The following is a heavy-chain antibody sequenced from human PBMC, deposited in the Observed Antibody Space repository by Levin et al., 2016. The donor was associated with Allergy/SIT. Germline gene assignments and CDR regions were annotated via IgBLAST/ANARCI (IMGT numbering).Heavy chain of an antibody. CDR2: IIPIFGTA. D-gene: IGHD4-23*01. CDR1: GGTFSSYA. V-gene: IGHV1-69*13. CDR3: ARRQNRGGNSAYYYGMDV. Sequence: SVKVSCKASGGTFSSYAISWVRQAPGQGLEWMGGIIPIFGTANYAQKFQGRVTITADESTSTAYMELSSLRSEDTAVYYCARRQNRGGNSAYYYGMDVWGQGTTVTVSS. J-gene: IGHJ6*02.